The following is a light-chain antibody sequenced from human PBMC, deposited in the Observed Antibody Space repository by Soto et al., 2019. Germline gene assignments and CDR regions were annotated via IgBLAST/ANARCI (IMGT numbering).Light chain of an antibody. CDR3: QQYKNWPYT. Sequence: EIVLTQSPATLSLSPGERATLSCRASQSVSNSLAWYQQKPGQAPRLLIYTTSNRATGIPARFSGSGSRTDFTLTIRSLEPEDFAVYYCQQYKNWPYTLGQGTKLEIK. V-gene: IGKV3-11*01. J-gene: IGKJ2*01. CDR2: TTS. CDR1: QSVSNS.